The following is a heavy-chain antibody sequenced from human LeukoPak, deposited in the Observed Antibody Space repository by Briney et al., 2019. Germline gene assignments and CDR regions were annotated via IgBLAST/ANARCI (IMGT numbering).Heavy chain of an antibody. Sequence: SVKVSCKASGGTFSSYAISWVRQAPGQGLEWMGGIIPIFGTANYAQKFQGRVTITADKSTSTAYMELSSLRSEDTAVYYCAREGAAAGPGYSYCYFWYFDYWGQGTLVTVSS. CDR3: AREGAAAGPGYSYCYFWYFDY. CDR1: GGTFSSYA. V-gene: IGHV1-69*06. CDR2: IIPIFGTA. J-gene: IGHJ4*02. D-gene: IGHD5-18*01.